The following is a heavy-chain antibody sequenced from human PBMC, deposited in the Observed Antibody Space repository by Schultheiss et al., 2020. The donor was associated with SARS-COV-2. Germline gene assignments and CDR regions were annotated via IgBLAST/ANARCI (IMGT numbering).Heavy chain of an antibody. CDR1: GGSISSYY. V-gene: IGHV4-34*12. CDR2: IIHSGST. J-gene: IGHJ6*02. Sequence: SETLSLTCTVSGGSISSYYWSWIRQPPGKGLEWIGEIIHSGSTNYNPSLKGRVTISEDTSKAQISLNLTSITAADTAVYYCARRQFYYYGMDVWGQGTTVTVSS. CDR3: ARRQFYYYGMDV.